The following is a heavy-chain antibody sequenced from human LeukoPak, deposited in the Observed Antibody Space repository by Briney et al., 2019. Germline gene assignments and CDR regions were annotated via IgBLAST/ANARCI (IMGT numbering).Heavy chain of an antibody. D-gene: IGHD2-2*01. CDR3: ARDTPDIVVVPVMDV. V-gene: IGHV3-7*01. CDR1: GFTFSSYW. J-gene: IGHJ6*03. Sequence: GGSLRLSCAASGFTFSSYWMSWVRQAPGKGLEWVANIKQDGSEKYYVDSVKGRFTISRDNAKNSLYLQMNSLRAEDTAVYYCARDTPDIVVVPVMDVWGKGTTVTVSS. CDR2: IKQDGSEK.